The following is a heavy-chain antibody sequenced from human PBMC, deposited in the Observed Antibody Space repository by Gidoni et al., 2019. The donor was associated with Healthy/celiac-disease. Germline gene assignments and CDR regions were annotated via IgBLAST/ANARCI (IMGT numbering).Heavy chain of an antibody. CDR2: IYYSGST. CDR1: AGTLSSYY. D-gene: IGHD4-17*01. J-gene: IGHJ2*01. CDR3: ARHEDDYGDYWYFDL. Sequence: QVQLQESGPGEVTTAATLAVTCNVSAGTLSSYYWSWIRQPPGKGLEWIGDIYYSGSTNYTPSLRSRVTISLETSKSQFSLKLTSVTAADTAVYYCARHEDDYGDYWYFDLWGRGTLVTVSS. V-gene: IGHV4-59*08.